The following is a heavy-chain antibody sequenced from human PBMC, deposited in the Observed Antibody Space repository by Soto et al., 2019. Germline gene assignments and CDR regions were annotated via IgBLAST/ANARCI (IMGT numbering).Heavy chain of an antibody. J-gene: IGHJ5*02. Sequence: QLVASGGGLVQPGGSLRLSCVASGFILSTHDLHWVRDTPGEGLEWVSGIGTLGDTFYGASVKGRFTISRENAKDSLYHQMNSLTVGDTAVYYCVRGRSIDFASTPPPTFGPWGQGTLVTVSS. D-gene: IGHD3-9*01. V-gene: IGHV3-13*01. CDR3: VRGRSIDFASTPPPTFGP. CDR1: GFILSTHD. CDR2: IGTLGDT.